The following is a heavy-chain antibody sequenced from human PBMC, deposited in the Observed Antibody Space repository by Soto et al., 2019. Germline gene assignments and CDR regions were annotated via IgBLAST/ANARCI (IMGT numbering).Heavy chain of an antibody. CDR2: IYPGDSDT. V-gene: IGHV5-51*01. J-gene: IGHJ4*02. CDR1: GYSFSDYW. Sequence: GESLKISCKASGYSFSDYWIGWVRQMPGRGLEWMGIIYPGDSDTRYSASFQGQVTISADKSISTTFLHWSSLKGSNTAMHYCARRGEYRATCTCRFEQGGQETLLNVSS. CDR3: ARRGEYRATCTCRFEQ. D-gene: IGHD2-15*01.